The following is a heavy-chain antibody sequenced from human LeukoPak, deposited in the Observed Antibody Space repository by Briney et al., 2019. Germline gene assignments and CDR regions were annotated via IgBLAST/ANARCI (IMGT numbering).Heavy chain of an antibody. CDR1: GGSISSGSYY. CDR2: IYTSGST. D-gene: IGHD3-10*01. V-gene: IGHV4-61*02. Sequence: PSQTLSLTCTVSGGSISSGSYYWSWIRQPAGKGLEWIGRIYTSGSTNYNPSLKSRVTISVDTSKNQFSLKLSSVTAADTAVYYCARLPSTTMVRGVMDYWGQGTLVTVSS. CDR3: ARLPSTTMVRGVMDY. J-gene: IGHJ4*02.